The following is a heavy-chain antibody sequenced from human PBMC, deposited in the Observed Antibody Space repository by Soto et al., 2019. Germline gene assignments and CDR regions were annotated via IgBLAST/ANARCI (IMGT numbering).Heavy chain of an antibody. Sequence: QVQLVQSGAEVKKPGSSVKVSCKASGGTFSSYAISWVRQAPGQGLEWMGGIIPIFGTANYAQKFQGRVTITADESTSTAYMELSSLRSEDTAVYYCARAPHYYGSGSYYTGLRKYYFDYWGQGTLVTVSS. D-gene: IGHD3-10*01. CDR1: GGTFSSYA. J-gene: IGHJ4*02. CDR2: IIPIFGTA. CDR3: ARAPHYYGSGSYYTGLRKYYFDY. V-gene: IGHV1-69*01.